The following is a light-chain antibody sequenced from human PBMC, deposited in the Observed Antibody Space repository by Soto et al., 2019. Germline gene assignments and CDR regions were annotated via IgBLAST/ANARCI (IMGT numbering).Light chain of an antibody. CDR3: QQYNNWLYT. CDR2: GAS. Sequence: EIVMTQSPATLSVSPGERATLSCRASQSVSSNLAWYQKKPGQAPRLLIYGASTRATGIPARFSGIGSGTEFILTISSLQSEDFAVYYCQQYNNWLYTFGQGTKVDI. CDR1: QSVSSN. V-gene: IGKV3-15*01. J-gene: IGKJ2*01.